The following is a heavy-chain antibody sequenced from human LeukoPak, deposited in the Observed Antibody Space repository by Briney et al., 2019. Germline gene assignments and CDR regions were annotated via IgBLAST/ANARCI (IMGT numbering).Heavy chain of an antibody. J-gene: IGHJ4*02. CDR1: GFTFDDYA. CDR3: AIILTGYYRKFDY. V-gene: IGHV3-9*01. Sequence: PGGSLRLSCAASGFTFDDYAMHWVRQAPGKGLEWVSGISWNSGSIGYADSVKGRFTISRDNAKNSLYLQMNSLRAEDTAVYYCAIILTGYYRKFDYWGQGTLVTVSS. D-gene: IGHD3-9*01. CDR2: ISWNSGSI.